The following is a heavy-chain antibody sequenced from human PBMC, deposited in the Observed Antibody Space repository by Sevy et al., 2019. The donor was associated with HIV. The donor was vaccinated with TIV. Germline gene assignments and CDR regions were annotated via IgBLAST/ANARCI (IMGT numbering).Heavy chain of an antibody. CDR3: AGVGSSGYLFYFDY. D-gene: IGHD3-22*01. J-gene: IGHJ4*02. V-gene: IGHV1-2*02. CDR2: INPNSGGT. CDR1: GYTFTGYY. Sequence: ASVKVSCKASGYTFTGYYMHWVRQAPGQGLEWMGWINPNSGGTNYAQKFQGRVTMTRDTSISTAYMELSRLRSDDTAVYYCAGVGSSGYLFYFDYWGQGTLVTVSS.